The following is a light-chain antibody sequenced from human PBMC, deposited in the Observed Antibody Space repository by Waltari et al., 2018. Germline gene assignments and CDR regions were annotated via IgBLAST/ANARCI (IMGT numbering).Light chain of an antibody. Sequence: SYELTQPPSVSVSPGQTASITSPGDKLGDKYACWYQQKPGQSPVLVIYQDSKRPSGIPERFSGSNSGNTATLTISGTQAMDEADYYCQAWDSSLYVFGTGTKVTVL. CDR2: QDS. CDR3: QAWDSSLYV. CDR1: KLGDKY. J-gene: IGLJ1*01. V-gene: IGLV3-1*01.